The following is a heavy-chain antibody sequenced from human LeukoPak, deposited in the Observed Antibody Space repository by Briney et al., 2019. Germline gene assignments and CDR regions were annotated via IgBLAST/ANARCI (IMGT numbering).Heavy chain of an antibody. J-gene: IGHJ5*02. V-gene: IGHV3-30*04. Sequence: PGGSLGLSYAASGFTFSSYAMHWVRQAPGKALEWVAVISYDRSNKYYADSVKGGFTISRDNSKNTLYLQMNSLRAEDTAVYYCARCREMATICPWFDPWGQGTLVTVSS. CDR1: GFTFSSYA. CDR3: ARCREMATICPWFDP. CDR2: ISYDRSNK. D-gene: IGHD5-24*01.